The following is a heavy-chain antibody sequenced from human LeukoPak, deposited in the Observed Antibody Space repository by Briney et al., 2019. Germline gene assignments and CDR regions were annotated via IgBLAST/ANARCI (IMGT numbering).Heavy chain of an antibody. V-gene: IGHV3-23*01. CDR3: ARLPELPGFGDY. CDR2: ISGSGGST. J-gene: IGHJ4*02. Sequence: PGGSLRLSCAASGFSFSSYGMSWVRQAPGKGLEWVSAISGSGGSTYYADSVKGRFTIFRDNSKNTLYLQMNSLRAEDTAVYYCARLPELPGFGDYWGQGTLVTVSS. CDR1: GFSFSSYG. D-gene: IGHD2-21*01.